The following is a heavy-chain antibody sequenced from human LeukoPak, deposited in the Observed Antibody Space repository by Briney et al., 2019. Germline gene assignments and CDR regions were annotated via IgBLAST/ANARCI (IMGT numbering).Heavy chain of an antibody. CDR2: IGVGGDTT. Sequence: GALRLSCAASGFTFSIYAMHWVRQAPGKGLEWVSSIGVGGDTTYYADSVKGRFTISRDNSENTLYLQMNSLRAEDTAVYYCARYAEYAVSTPCYWGQGTLVTVSA. D-gene: IGHD2-8*01. V-gene: IGHV3-23*01. CDR1: GFTFSIYA. CDR3: ARYAEYAVSTPCY. J-gene: IGHJ4*02.